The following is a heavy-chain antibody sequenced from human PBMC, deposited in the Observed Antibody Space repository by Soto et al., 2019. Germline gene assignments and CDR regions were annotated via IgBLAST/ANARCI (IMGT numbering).Heavy chain of an antibody. CDR1: GYTLSSFG. CDR3: GMTRQQWVVGDS. CDR2: INAGNGNT. J-gene: IGHJ4*02. Sequence: QAQLVQSGAEVKKPGASVKVSCKASGYTLSSFGIHWVRQAPGQRLEWMGWINAGNGNTKYSQKLQGRVTFSRDTAANTAYMERSSLTSEDTAVYYCGMTRQQWVVGDSWGQGSLVTVSS. V-gene: IGHV1-3*01. D-gene: IGHD6-19*01.